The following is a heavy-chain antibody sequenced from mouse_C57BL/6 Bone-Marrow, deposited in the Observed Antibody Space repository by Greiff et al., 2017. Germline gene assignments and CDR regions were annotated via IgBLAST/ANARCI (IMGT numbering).Heavy chain of an antibody. Sequence: DVKLVESEGGLVQPGSSMKLSCTASGFTFSDYYMAWVRQVPEKGLEWVANINYDGSSTYYLDSLKSRFIISRDNAKNILYLQMSSLKSEDTATYYCARYLGDYWGQGTSVTVSS. CDR1: GFTFSDYY. J-gene: IGHJ4*01. V-gene: IGHV5-16*01. CDR2: INYDGSST. CDR3: ARYLGDY.